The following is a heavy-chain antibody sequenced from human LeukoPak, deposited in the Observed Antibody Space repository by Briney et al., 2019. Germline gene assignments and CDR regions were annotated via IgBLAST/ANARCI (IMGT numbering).Heavy chain of an antibody. CDR1: GYTFTSYG. Sequence: ASVKVSCKASGYTFTSYGISWVRQAPGQGLEWMGWISAYNGNTNYAQKLQGRVTMTTDTSTSTAYMELRSLRSDDTAVYYCAGAKSAIAVAASGDYWGQGTLVTVSS. D-gene: IGHD6-19*01. CDR2: ISAYNGNT. CDR3: AGAKSAIAVAASGDY. J-gene: IGHJ4*02. V-gene: IGHV1-18*01.